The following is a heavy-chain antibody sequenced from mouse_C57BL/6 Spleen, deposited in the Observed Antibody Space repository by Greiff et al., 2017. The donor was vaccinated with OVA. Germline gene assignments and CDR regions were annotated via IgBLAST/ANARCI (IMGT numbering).Heavy chain of an antibody. CDR3: ARNDRWTLDY. Sequence: EVKLVESGGGLVQPGGSLSLSCAASGFTFTDYYMSWVRQPPGKALEWLGFIRNKANGYTTEYSASVKGRFTISRDNSQSILYLQMNALRAEDSATDYCARNDRWTLDYWGQGTTVTVSS. J-gene: IGHJ2*01. V-gene: IGHV7-3*01. CDR2: IRNKANGYTT. CDR1: GFTFTDYY.